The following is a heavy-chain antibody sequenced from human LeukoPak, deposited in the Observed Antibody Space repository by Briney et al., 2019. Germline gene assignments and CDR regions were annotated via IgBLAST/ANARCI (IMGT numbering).Heavy chain of an antibody. CDR2: IHHSGST. V-gene: IGHV4-4*02. CDR1: GASISNSNW. CDR3: ATKTAWELLADY. D-gene: IGHD1-26*01. J-gene: IGHJ4*02. Sequence: PSETLSLTCAVSGASISNSNWWSWVRQPPGMGLEWIGEIHHSGSTNYNPSLKSRVTISVDKSNNQFSLRLSSVTAADTAVYYCATKTAWELLADYWGQGTLVTVSS.